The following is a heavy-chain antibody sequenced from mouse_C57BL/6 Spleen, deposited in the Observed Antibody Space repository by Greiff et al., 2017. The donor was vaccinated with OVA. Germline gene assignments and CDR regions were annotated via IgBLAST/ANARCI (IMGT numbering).Heavy chain of an antibody. CDR1: GYTFTSYW. J-gene: IGHJ4*01. CDR3: ARGIYYDYDDYYAMDY. D-gene: IGHD2-4*01. Sequence: VQLQQPGAELVRPGSSVKLSCKASGYTFTSYWMHWVKQRPIQGLEWIGNIDPSDSETHYNQKFKDKATLTVDKSSSTAYMQLSSLTSEDSAVYYCARGIYYDYDDYYAMDYWGQGTSVTVSS. V-gene: IGHV1-52*01. CDR2: IDPSDSET.